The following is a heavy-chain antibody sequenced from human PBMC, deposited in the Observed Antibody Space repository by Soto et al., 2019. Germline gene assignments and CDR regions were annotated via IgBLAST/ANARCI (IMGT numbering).Heavy chain of an antibody. Sequence: SEPLSLTCAVYGGSFSGYYWSWIRQPPGKGLEWIGEINHSGSTNYNPSLKSRVTISVDTSKNQFSLKLSSVTAADTAVYYCASVAPGRWSRDWFDPWGQGTLVTVSS. D-gene: IGHD3-3*01. CDR2: INHSGST. CDR1: GGSFSGYY. J-gene: IGHJ5*02. V-gene: IGHV4-34*01. CDR3: ASVAPGRWSRDWFDP.